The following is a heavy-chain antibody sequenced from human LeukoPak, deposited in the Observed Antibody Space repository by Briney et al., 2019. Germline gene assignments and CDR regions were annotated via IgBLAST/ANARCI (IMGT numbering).Heavy chain of an antibody. V-gene: IGHV1-18*01. CDR1: GYTFSSYG. CDR2: SSPYKGDS. CDR3: ARVSYNTGWNGDY. Sequence: ASVKVSCKTSGYTFSSYGVDWVRQAPGQGLEWMGWSSPYKGDSKFAEKCQGRVTMTTDTSTSTAFMELRSLRSDDTGVYYCARVSYNTGWNGDYWGQGTLVTVSS. D-gene: IGHD6-19*01. J-gene: IGHJ4*02.